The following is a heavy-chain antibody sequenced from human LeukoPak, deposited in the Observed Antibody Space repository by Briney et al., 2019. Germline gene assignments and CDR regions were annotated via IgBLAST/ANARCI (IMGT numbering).Heavy chain of an antibody. CDR3: ARHAGVRGGAGYYYYYMDV. CDR1: GGSFSGYY. D-gene: IGHD3-10*01. V-gene: IGHV4-34*01. Sequence: SETLSLTCAVYGGSFSGYYWSWIRQPPGKGLEWIGEINHSGSTNYNPSLKSRVTISVDTSKNQFSLKLSSVTAADTAVYYCARHAGVRGGAGYYYYYMDVWGKGTTVTISS. CDR2: INHSGST. J-gene: IGHJ6*03.